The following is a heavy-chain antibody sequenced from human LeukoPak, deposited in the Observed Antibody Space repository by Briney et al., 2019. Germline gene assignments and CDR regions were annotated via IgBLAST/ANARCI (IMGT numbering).Heavy chain of an antibody. CDR1: GFSFTNYW. Sequence: GGSLRLSCAVSGFSFTNYWMHWVRQDPGKGLVWASYISSDGSVTKYADSVKGRFTISRDNAVNTLYLQMNSLRVEDTAVYYCARAQYYSDSTGYYYLHYWGQGTLVTVSS. J-gene: IGHJ4*02. D-gene: IGHD3-22*01. V-gene: IGHV3-74*03. CDR3: ARAQYYSDSTGYYYLHY. CDR2: ISSDGSVT.